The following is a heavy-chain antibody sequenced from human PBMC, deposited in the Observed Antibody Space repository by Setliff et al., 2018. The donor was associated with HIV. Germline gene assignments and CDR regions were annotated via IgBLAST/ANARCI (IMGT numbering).Heavy chain of an antibody. CDR3: ARAAAGSPYYYYMDV. V-gene: IGHV4-59*08. J-gene: IGHJ6*03. CDR2: IDYSGST. CDR1: GGSISEYY. Sequence: SETLSLTCTVSGGSISEYYWSWIRQPPGKGLEWIGYIDYSGSTNYNASLKSRLTMSIDTSKSQFSLKLSSVTAADTAVYYCARAAAGSPYYYYMDVWGKGTTITVSS. D-gene: IGHD6-13*01.